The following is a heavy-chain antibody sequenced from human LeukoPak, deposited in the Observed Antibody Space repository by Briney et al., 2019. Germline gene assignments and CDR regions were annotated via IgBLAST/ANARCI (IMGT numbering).Heavy chain of an antibody. J-gene: IGHJ1*01. V-gene: IGHV3-74*01. D-gene: IGHD6-13*01. CDR2: IDFDGSTT. Sequence: PGGSLRLSCAASGFTFGNHWMHWVRQVPGKGLVWVSRIDFDGSTTSYADSVKGRFTIFRDNAQNRLYLQMNSLRAEDTAVYYCTTPAAGPGAEYSRHWGQGTLVTVSP. CDR1: GFTFGNHW. CDR3: TTPAAGPGAEYSRH.